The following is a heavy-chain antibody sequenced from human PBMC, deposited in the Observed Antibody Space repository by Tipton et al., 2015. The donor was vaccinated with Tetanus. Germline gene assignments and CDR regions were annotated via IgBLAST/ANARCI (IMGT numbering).Heavy chain of an antibody. J-gene: IGHJ4*02. CDR3: ATRGVGAAAGRDS. V-gene: IGHV1-2*02. CDR1: ENIFTDDY. CDR2: INPHNGGT. D-gene: IGHD6-13*01. Sequence: QVQLVQSGAEVKKPGASVKVSCKAPENIFTDDYMHWVRQAPGQGLEWMGWINPHNGGTHFAQKFQGRVTMTRDTSISTASMELNRLTSDDTAVYYWATRGVGAAAGRDSWGQGTLVTVSS.